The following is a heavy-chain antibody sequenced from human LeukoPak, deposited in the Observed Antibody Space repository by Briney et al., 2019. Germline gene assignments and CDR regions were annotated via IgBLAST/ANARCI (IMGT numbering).Heavy chain of an antibody. Sequence: KPSETLSLTCTVSGGSISSSSYYWGWIRQPPGKGLEWIGSIYYSGSTYYNPSLKSRVTISVDTSKNQFSLKLSSVTAADTAVYYCAREKDSGSSDYWGQGTLVTVSS. D-gene: IGHD6-13*01. J-gene: IGHJ4*02. CDR3: AREKDSGSSDY. V-gene: IGHV4-39*07. CDR2: IYYSGST. CDR1: GGSISSSSYY.